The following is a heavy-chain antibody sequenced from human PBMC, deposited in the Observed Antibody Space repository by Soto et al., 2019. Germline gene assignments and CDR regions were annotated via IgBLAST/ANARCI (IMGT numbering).Heavy chain of an antibody. CDR1: GGSISSGGYY. D-gene: IGHD5-12*01. CDR2: IYYSGST. V-gene: IGHV4-31*03. CDR3: ARGATNIKTTIDAFDI. J-gene: IGHJ3*02. Sequence: QVQLQESGPGLVKPSQTLSLTCTVSGGSISSGGYYWSWIRQHPGKGLEWIGYIYYSGSTYYNPSLKSRVTISVDTSKNQFSLKLSSVTAADTAVYYCARGATNIKTTIDAFDIWGQGTMVTVSS.